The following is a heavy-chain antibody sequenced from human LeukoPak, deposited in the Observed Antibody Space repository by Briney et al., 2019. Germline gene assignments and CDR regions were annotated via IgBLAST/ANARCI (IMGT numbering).Heavy chain of an antibody. CDR3: AKEGSESYSATPFEY. V-gene: IGHV3-23*01. D-gene: IGHD3-10*01. J-gene: IGHJ4*02. CDR1: GFTFGSYA. CDR2: LSARGGRT. Sequence: GGSLRLSCAASGFTFGSYAMSWVRQIPGKGLEWVSALSARGGRTFYADPVNGRFTISRDNSKNTLYLQMNSLRAEDTAVYYCAKEGSESYSATPFEYWGQGTLVTVSS.